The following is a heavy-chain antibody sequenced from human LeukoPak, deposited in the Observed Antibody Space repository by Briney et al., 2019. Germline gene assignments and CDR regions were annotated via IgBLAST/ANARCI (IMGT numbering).Heavy chain of an antibody. CDR1: GYTFTSYG. J-gene: IGHJ3*02. Sequence: ASVKVSCKASGYTFTSYGISWVRQAPGRGLEWMGWISVYNGNTNYAQKLQGRVTMTTDTSTSTAYMELRSLRSDDTAVYYCASPYCSGGTCYAHDAFGIWGQGTMVTVSS. CDR3: ASPYCSGGTCYAHDAFGI. D-gene: IGHD2-15*01. CDR2: ISVYNGNT. V-gene: IGHV1-18*01.